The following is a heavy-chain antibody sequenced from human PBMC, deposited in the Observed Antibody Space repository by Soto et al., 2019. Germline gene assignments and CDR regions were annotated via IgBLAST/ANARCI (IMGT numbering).Heavy chain of an antibody. D-gene: IGHD3-22*01. Sequence: QVQLQESGPGLVKPSQTLSLTCTVSVGSIRSGGYYWSWIRQHPGKGLKWIGYIYYGGSTSYNPSLKSQVTISVDTSKNQFSLKLSSVTAADTAVYYCARTGYYYEADYWGQATLATVSS. CDR3: ARTGYYYEADY. J-gene: IGHJ4*02. CDR1: VGSIRSGGYY. CDR2: IYYGGST. V-gene: IGHV4-31*01.